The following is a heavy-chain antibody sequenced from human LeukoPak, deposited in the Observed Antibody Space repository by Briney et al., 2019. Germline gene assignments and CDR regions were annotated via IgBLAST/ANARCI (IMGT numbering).Heavy chain of an antibody. CDR2: ISYDGSNK. D-gene: IGHD3-22*01. V-gene: IGHV3-30*03. CDR3: VTWVYYYDSSGYYYIDY. CDR1: GFTFSRYG. Sequence: GGSLRLSCAASGFTFSRYGMHWVRQAPGKGLEWVAVISYDGSNKYYADSVKGRFTISRDNSKNTLYLQMNRLRAEDTAVYYCVTWVYYYDSSGYYYIDYWVQGTLVTVSS. J-gene: IGHJ4*02.